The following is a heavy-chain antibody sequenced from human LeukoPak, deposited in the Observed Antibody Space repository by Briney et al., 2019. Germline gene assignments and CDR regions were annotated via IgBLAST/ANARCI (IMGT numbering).Heavy chain of an antibody. J-gene: IGHJ6*03. Sequence: ASVKVSCKASGYTFISYDINWVRQATGQGLEWMGWMNPNSGNTGYAQKFQGRVTMTRNTSISTAYMELSSLRSEDTAVYYCARGFRAYSNYDGDYYYMDVWGKGTTVTVSS. D-gene: IGHD4-11*01. V-gene: IGHV1-8*01. CDR1: GYTFISYD. CDR2: MNPNSGNT. CDR3: ARGFRAYSNYDGDYYYMDV.